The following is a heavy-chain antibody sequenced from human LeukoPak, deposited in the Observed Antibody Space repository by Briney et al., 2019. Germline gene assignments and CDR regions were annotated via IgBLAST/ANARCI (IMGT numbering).Heavy chain of an antibody. Sequence: ASVKVSCKASGYTFTSYGISWVRQAPGQGLEWMGWISAYNGNTNYAQKLQGRVTMTTDTSTSTAYMELRSLRSDDTAVYYCARGPDRGGYYPVRRAFDIWGQGTMVTVSS. V-gene: IGHV1-18*01. CDR1: GYTFTSYG. CDR3: ARGPDRGGYYPVRRAFDI. CDR2: ISAYNGNT. J-gene: IGHJ3*02. D-gene: IGHD1-26*01.